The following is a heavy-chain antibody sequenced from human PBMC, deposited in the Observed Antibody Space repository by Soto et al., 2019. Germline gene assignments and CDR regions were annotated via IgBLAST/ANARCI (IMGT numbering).Heavy chain of an antibody. CDR2: IYYSGST. D-gene: IGHD5-12*01. V-gene: IGHV4-39*01. CDR3: ARHGSGYDPPYYFDY. Sequence: SETLSLTCTVSGGSISSSSYYWGWIRQPPGKGLEWIGSIYYSGSTYYNPSLKSRVTISVDTSKNQFSLKLSSVTAADTAVYYCARHGSGYDPPYYFDYWGQGTLVTVSS. CDR1: GGSISSSSYY. J-gene: IGHJ4*02.